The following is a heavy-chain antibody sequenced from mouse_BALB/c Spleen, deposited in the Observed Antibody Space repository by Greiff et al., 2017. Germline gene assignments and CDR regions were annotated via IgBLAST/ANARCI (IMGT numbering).Heavy chain of an antibody. Sequence: QVQLQQSGAELVRPGVSVKISCKGSGYTFTDYAMHWVKQSHAKSLEWIGVISTYYGDASYNQKFKGKATMTVDNSSSTAYMELARLTSEDSAIYYSARGGTTMIIYFDVWGAGTTVTVSS. CDR1: GYTFTDYA. V-gene: IGHV1S137*01. CDR2: ISTYYGDA. CDR3: ARGGTTMIIYFDV. J-gene: IGHJ1*01. D-gene: IGHD2-4*01.